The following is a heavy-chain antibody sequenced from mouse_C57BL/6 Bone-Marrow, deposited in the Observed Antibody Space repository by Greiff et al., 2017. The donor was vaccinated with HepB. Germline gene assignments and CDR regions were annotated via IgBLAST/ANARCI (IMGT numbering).Heavy chain of an antibody. J-gene: IGHJ4*01. Sequence: VQLQQSGPVLVKPGASVKMSCKASGYTFTDYYMNWVKQSHGKSLEWIGVINPYNGGTSYNQKFKGKATLTVDKSSSTAYMELNSLTSEDSAVYYCARPYYYGSSYDAMDYWGQGTSVTVSS. CDR2: INPYNGGT. CDR1: GYTFTDYY. D-gene: IGHD1-1*01. CDR3: ARPYYYGSSYDAMDY. V-gene: IGHV1-19*01.